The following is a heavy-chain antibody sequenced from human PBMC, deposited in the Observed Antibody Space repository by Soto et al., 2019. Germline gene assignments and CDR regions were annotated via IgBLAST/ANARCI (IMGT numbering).Heavy chain of an antibody. V-gene: IGHV3-9*01. CDR1: GFTFDDYA. CDR2: ISWNSGSI. CDR3: AKDIDGGDHDFWSGFDY. J-gene: IGHJ4*02. D-gene: IGHD3-3*01. Sequence: GGSLRLSCAASGFTFDDYAMHWVRQAPGKGLEWVSGISWNSGSIGYADSVKGRFTISRDNAKNSLYLQMNSLRAEDTALYYCAKDIDGGDHDFWSGFDYWGQGTLVTVSS.